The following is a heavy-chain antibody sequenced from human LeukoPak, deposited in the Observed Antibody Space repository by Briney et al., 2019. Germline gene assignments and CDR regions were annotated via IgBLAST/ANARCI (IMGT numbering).Heavy chain of an antibody. D-gene: IGHD3-10*01. J-gene: IGHJ4*02. CDR2: ISGSGGST. Sequence: GGSLRLSCAASGFTFSSYAMGWVRQAPGKGLEWVSAISGSGGSTYYADSVKGRFTISRDNSKNTLYLQMNSLRAEDTAVYYCAKDHLYGSGSYCFDYWGQGTLVTVSS. V-gene: IGHV3-23*01. CDR3: AKDHLYGSGSYCFDY. CDR1: GFTFSSYA.